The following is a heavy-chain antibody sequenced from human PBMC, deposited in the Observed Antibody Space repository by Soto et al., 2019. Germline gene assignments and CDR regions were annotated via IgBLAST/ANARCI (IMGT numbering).Heavy chain of an antibody. CDR2: ISAYNGNT. V-gene: IGHV1-18*01. CDR1: GYTFTSYA. Sequence: ASVKVSCKASGYTFTSYAISWVRRAPGQGLEWMGWISAYNGNTNYAQNLQGRVTMTTDTSTSTAYMELRSLRSDDTAVYYCASDCHHLEYWGQGTLVTVSS. J-gene: IGHJ4*02. CDR3: ASDCHHLEY.